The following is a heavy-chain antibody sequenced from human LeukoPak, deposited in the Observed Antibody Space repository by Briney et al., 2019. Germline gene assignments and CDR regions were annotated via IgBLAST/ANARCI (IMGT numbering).Heavy chain of an antibody. CDR1: GYTFTSYD. V-gene: IGHV1-8*01. D-gene: IGHD3-9*01. CDR2: MNPNSGNT. CDR3: ARLGTGYYAGGFDY. Sequence: ASVKVSCKASGYTFTSYDINGVRQATGQGREGMGWMNPNSGNTGYAQKFQGRVTMTRNTSISTAYMELSSLRSEDTAVYYCARLGTGYYAGGFDYWGQGTLVTVSS. J-gene: IGHJ4*02.